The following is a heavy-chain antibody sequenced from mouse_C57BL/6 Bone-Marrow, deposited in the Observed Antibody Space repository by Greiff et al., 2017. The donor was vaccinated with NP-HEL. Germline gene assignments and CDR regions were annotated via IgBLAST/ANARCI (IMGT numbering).Heavy chain of an antibody. CDR1: GFNIKNTY. CDR3: AVYYSNFDY. V-gene: IGHV14-3*01. CDR2: IDPANGNT. Sequence: EVQLVESVAELVRPGASVKLSCTASGFNIKNTYMPWVKQRPEQGLEWIGRIDPANGNTKYAPKFQGQATITADTSSNTAYLQLIGLTSEDTAIYYGAVYYSNFDYWGQGTTLTVSS. J-gene: IGHJ2*01. D-gene: IGHD2-5*01.